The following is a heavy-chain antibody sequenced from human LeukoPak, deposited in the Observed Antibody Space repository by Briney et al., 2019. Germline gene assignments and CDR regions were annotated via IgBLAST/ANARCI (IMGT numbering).Heavy chain of an antibody. CDR1: GGSISSYY. Sequence: SETLSLTCTVSGGSISSYYWSWIRQPPGKGPEWIGYIYYSGSTNYNPSLKSRVTISVDTSKNQFSLKLSSVTAADTAVYYCATGRYFGGLDYWGQGTLVTVSS. V-gene: IGHV4-59*08. J-gene: IGHJ4*02. CDR2: IYYSGST. CDR3: ATGRYFGGLDY. D-gene: IGHD3-9*01.